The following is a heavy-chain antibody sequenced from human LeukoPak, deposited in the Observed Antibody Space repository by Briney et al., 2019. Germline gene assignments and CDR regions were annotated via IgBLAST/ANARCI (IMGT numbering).Heavy chain of an antibody. CDR3: AGSFGDVKNF. Sequence: PGGSLRLSCAASGFTFSSYGMHWVRQAPEKGPEWVAHIKPDGSEKYYVDSVKGRFIISRDDARNSLSLQMNSLRAEDTAVYYCAGSFGDVKNFWGQGTLVTVSS. CDR1: GFTFSSYG. CDR2: IKPDGSEK. J-gene: IGHJ4*01. D-gene: IGHD3-10*01. V-gene: IGHV3-7*01.